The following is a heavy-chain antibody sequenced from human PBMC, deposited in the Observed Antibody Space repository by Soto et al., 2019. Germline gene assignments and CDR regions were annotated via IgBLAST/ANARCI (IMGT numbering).Heavy chain of an antibody. CDR1: GFTFSSYS. V-gene: IGHV3-21*01. CDR3: AREETAWPLAYGLDV. J-gene: IGHJ6*02. CDR2: ITRNSDI. Sequence: RGSLTLSCASSGFTFSSYSIHWVRQAPGKGLEWVSGITRNSDIYYADSVKGRFTISRDNAQNSVSLHMNSLRAGDTAVYYCAREETAWPLAYGLDVWGQGTPVTVSS. D-gene: IGHD2-21*02.